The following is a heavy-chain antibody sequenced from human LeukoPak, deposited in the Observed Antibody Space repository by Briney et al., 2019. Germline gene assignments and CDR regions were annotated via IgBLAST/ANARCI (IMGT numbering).Heavy chain of an antibody. D-gene: IGHD6-13*01. CDR2: IIPIFGTA. CDR3: ARLNKGSSSWYWGYNWFDP. V-gene: IGHV1-69*05. CDR1: GGTFSSYA. Sequence: SVKVSCKASGGTFSSYAISWVRQAPGQGLEWMGGIIPIFGTANYAQKFQGRVTITTDESTSTAYMELTSLRSEDTAVYYCARLNKGSSSWYWGYNWFDPWGQGTLVTVSS. J-gene: IGHJ5*02.